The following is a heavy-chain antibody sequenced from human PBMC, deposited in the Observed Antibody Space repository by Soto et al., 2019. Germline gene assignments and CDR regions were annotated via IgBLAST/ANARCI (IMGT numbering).Heavy chain of an antibody. Sequence: QVQLVESGGGVVQPGRSLTLSCAASVIKFSVFAMHWVRQAPGKGLEWVAFISYDGAEKDYADSAKGRFTISRDNSKNTLYLQMNSLRPEDTAMYYCARDYNDGRGRYDYWGQGTLVTVST. J-gene: IGHJ4*02. D-gene: IGHD3-22*01. CDR3: ARDYNDGRGRYDY. V-gene: IGHV3-30-3*01. CDR1: VIKFSVFA. CDR2: ISYDGAEK.